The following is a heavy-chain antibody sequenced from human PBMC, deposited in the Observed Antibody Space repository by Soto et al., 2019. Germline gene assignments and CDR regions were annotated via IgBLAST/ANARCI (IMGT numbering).Heavy chain of an antibody. J-gene: IGHJ6*03. CDR3: ARAMVRGVTINYYYYYYMDV. Sequence: SETLSLTCTVSGGSISSYYWSWIRQPPGKGLEWIGYIYYSGSTNYNPSLKSRVTISVDTSKNQFSLKLSSVTAADTAVYYCARAMVRGVTINYYYYYYMDVWGKGTTVTISS. V-gene: IGHV4-59*01. CDR1: GGSISSYY. CDR2: IYYSGST. D-gene: IGHD3-10*01.